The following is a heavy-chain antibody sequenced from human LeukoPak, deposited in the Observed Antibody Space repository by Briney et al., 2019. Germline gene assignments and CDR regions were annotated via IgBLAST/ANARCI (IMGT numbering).Heavy chain of an antibody. V-gene: IGHV4-59*08. CDR3: ARRVVANYWYFDL. J-gene: IGHJ2*01. CDR2: IYYSGST. Sequence: SETLFLTCTVSGGSISSYYWSWIRQPPGKGLEWIGYIYYSGSTNYNPSLKSRVTILVDTSKNQFSLKLSSVTAADTAVYYCARRVVANYWYFDLWGRGTLVTVSS. D-gene: IGHD5-12*01. CDR1: GGSISSYY.